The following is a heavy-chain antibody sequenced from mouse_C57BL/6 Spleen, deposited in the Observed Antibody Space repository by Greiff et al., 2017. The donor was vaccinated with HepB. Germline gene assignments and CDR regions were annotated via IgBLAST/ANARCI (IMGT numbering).Heavy chain of an antibody. CDR2: IYPGDGDT. V-gene: IGHV1-82*01. D-gene: IGHD1-1*01. CDR1: GYAFSSSW. J-gene: IGHJ2*01. Sequence: VQLQQSGPELVKPGASVKISCKASGYAFSSSWMNWVKQRPGKGLEWIGRIYPGDGDTNYNGKFKGKATLTADKSSSTAYMQLSSLTSEDSAVYFWARGGYYGSSSDYWGQGTTLTVSS. CDR3: ARGGYYGSSSDY.